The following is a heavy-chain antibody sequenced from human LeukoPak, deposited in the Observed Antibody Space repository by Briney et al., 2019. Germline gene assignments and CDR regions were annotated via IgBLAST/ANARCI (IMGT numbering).Heavy chain of an antibody. CDR3: AKGVETAMVSHFDH. Sequence: GRSLRLSCAASGFTFSSFGMHWVRQAPGKGLEWVTVISYDGSNKYYADSVKGRFTISRDNSKNTFYLQMNSLRPEDTAVYYCAKGVETAMVSHFDHWGQGTLVTVSS. CDR2: ISYDGSNK. V-gene: IGHV3-30*18. J-gene: IGHJ4*02. D-gene: IGHD5-18*01. CDR1: GFTFSSFG.